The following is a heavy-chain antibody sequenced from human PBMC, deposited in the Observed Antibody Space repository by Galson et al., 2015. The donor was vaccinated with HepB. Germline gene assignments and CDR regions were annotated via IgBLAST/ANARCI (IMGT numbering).Heavy chain of an antibody. V-gene: IGHV1-2*05. CDR2: INPNSGGT. D-gene: IGHD4-17*01. J-gene: IGHJ4*02. CDR1: GYTFTGYY. CDR3: ARERARLMTTVTTSYFDY. Sequence: SVKVSCKASGYTFTGYYMRWVRQAPGQGLEWMGRINPNSGGTNYAQKFQGRVTMTRDTSISTAYMELSRLRSDDTVVYYCARERARLMTTVTTSYFDYWGQGTLVTVSS.